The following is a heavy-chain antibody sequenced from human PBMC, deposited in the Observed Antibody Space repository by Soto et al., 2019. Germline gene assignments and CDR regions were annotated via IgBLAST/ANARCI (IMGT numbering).Heavy chain of an antibody. D-gene: IGHD4-17*01. Sequence: GGSLRLSCAASGFTVSSNYMSWVRQAPGKGLEWVSVIYSGDSTYYADSVKGRFTISRDNSKNTLYLQMNSLRAEDTAVYYCARSRSHDYGDFAMAFDIWGQGTMVTVSS. V-gene: IGHV3-66*01. CDR3: ARSRSHDYGDFAMAFDI. CDR2: IYSGDST. CDR1: GFTVSSNY. J-gene: IGHJ3*02.